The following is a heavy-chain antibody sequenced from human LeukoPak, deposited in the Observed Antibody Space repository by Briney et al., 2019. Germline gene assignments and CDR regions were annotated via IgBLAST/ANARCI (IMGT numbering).Heavy chain of an antibody. CDR1: GFTFSSYG. J-gene: IGHJ3*02. CDR3: AKGPDEYCSGGSCYSVLGAFDI. CDR2: ISYDGSNK. Sequence: GGSLRLSCAASGFTFSSYGMHWVRQAPGKGLEWVAVISYDGSNKYYADSVKGRFTISRDNSKNTLYLQMNSLRAEDTAVYYCAKGPDEYCSGGSCYSVLGAFDIWGQGTMVTVSS. D-gene: IGHD2-15*01. V-gene: IGHV3-30*18.